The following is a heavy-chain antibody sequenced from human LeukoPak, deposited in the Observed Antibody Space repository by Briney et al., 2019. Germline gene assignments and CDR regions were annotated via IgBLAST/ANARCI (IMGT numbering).Heavy chain of an antibody. V-gene: IGHV3-33*08. CDR3: VRVAVAGNLNNWFDP. CDR1: GFTFSNYN. CDR2: IWYDGSNK. Sequence: AGGSPRLSCVASGFTFSNYNMNWVRQAPGKGLEWVAVIWYDGSNKYYADSVKGRFTISRDNSKNTLYLQMNSLRAEDTAVYYCVRVAVAGNLNNWFDPWGQGTLVTVSS. D-gene: IGHD6-19*01. J-gene: IGHJ5*02.